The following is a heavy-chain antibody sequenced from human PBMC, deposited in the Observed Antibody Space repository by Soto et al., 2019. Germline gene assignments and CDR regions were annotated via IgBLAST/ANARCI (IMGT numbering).Heavy chain of an antibody. CDR2: ISYDGSNT. V-gene: IGHV3-30*18. CDR1: GFTFSSYG. D-gene: IGHD1-26*01. CDR3: AKEGGLSGSYYISSSYYFDY. J-gene: IGHJ4*02. Sequence: QVQLVESGGGVVQPGRSLRLSCVASGFTFSSYGMHWVRQAPGMGLEWVAIISYDGSNTYYADSVKGRFTISRDNSKNTLYLQMNSLRAEHTSVYYCAKEGGLSGSYYISSSYYFDYWGQGTLVTVSS.